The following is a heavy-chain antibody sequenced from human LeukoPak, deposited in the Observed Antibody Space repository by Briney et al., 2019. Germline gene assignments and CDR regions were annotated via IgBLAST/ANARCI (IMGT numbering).Heavy chain of an antibody. CDR2: ISGSSGST. V-gene: IGHV3-23*01. CDR1: EFPFSDYA. Sequence: TGGSLRLSCAVSEFPFSDYAMTWVRQAPGKGLEWVSSISGSSGSTYYADSVKGRFTISRDNSKNTLYLQMMSLRDEDTAVYYCATHVTTMALGFDYWGQGTPVTVSS. D-gene: IGHD1-1*01. CDR3: ATHVTTMALGFDY. J-gene: IGHJ4*02.